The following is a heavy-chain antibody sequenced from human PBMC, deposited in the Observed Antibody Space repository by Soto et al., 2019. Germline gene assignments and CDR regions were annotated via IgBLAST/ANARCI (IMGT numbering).Heavy chain of an antibody. V-gene: IGHV4-34*01. D-gene: IGHD7-27*01. CDR2: INHSGIT. CDR1: GGSFSGYY. J-gene: IGHJ5*02. CDR3: ARTKLTGALDP. Sequence: QVQLQQWGAGLLKPSETLSLTCAVYGGSFSGYYWSWIRPPPGKGLEWIGEINHSGITNYNPSLKSGVTISVDTSKNQFSLKLSSVTAADTAVYYCARTKLTGALDPWGQGTLVTVSS.